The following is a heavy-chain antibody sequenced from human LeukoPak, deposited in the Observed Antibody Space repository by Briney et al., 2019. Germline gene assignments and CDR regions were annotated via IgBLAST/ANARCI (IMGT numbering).Heavy chain of an antibody. D-gene: IGHD3-22*01. CDR3: ARYWYYYDSSGYGTTPMAIDY. CDR2: ISAYNGNT. V-gene: IGHV1-18*01. CDR1: GYTFTSYG. J-gene: IGHJ4*02. Sequence: ASVKVSCKASGYTFTSYGISWVRQAPGQGLEWMGWISAYNGNTNYAQKLQGGVTMTTDTSTSTAYMELRSLRSDDTAVYYCARYWYYYDSSGYGTTPMAIDYWGQGTLVTVSS.